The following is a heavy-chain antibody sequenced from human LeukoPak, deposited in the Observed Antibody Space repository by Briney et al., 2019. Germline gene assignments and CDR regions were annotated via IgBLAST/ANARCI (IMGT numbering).Heavy chain of an antibody. CDR1: GGSISSYY. CDR3: ARDRVEMATIYYYYYGMDV. J-gene: IGHJ6*02. D-gene: IGHD5-24*01. V-gene: IGHV4-59*01. Sequence: SETLSLTCTVSGGSISSYYWSWLRQPPGKGLEWLGYIYYSGSTNYNPSLKSRVTISVDTSKTQFSLKLSSVTAADTAVYYCARDRVEMATIYYYYYGMDVWGQGTTVTVSS. CDR2: IYYSGST.